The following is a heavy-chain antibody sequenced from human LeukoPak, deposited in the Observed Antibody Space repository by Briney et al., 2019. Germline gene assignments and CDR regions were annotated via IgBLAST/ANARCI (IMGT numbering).Heavy chain of an antibody. D-gene: IGHD3-16*01. CDR1: GDSVTRDDYF. CDR2: IYYTAGS. J-gene: IGHJ4*02. Sequence: SETLSLTCSVSGDSVTRDDYFYSWTRQPPGEGLEWIAYIYYTAGSYYNPSLRSRVTMSIDTSRNQFSLKLSSVTAADTAVYHCGRGLRHGESYVVEYWSQGTLVTVSS. V-gene: IGHV4-30-4*01. CDR3: GRGLRHGESYVVEY.